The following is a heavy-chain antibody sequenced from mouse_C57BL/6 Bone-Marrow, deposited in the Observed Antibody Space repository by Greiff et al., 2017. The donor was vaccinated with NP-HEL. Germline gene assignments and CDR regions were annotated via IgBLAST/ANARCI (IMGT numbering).Heavy chain of an antibody. J-gene: IGHJ3*01. CDR2: ISDGGSYT. CDR1: GFTFSSYA. CDR3: ARAWVFAY. Sequence: EVHLVESGGGLVKPGGSLKLSCAASGFTFSSYAMSWVRQTPEKRLEWVATISDGGSYTYYPDNVKGRFTISRDNAKNNLYLQMSHLKSEDTAMYYCARAWVFAYWGQGTLVTVSA. D-gene: IGHD4-1*01. V-gene: IGHV5-4*01.